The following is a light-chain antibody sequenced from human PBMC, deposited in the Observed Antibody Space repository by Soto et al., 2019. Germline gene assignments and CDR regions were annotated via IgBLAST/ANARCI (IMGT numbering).Light chain of an antibody. J-gene: IGLJ2*01. Sequence: QSALTQPASVSGSPGQSITISCTGTSSDVGGYNFVSWYQQHPGKAPKLMIFEVSHRPSGVSDRFSGSKSGNTASLTISGLQAEDEADYYCSSYKSGSTIFGGGTMLTVL. V-gene: IGLV2-14*03. CDR3: SSYKSGSTI. CDR2: EVS. CDR1: SSDVGGYNF.